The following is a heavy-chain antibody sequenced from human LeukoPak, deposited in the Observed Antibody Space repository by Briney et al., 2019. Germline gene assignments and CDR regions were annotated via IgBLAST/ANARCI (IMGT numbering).Heavy chain of an antibody. Sequence: SETLSLTCTVSGGSISSTSYYWGWIRQPPGKGLEWIVSIYYSGSTYYNPSLKSRVTISVDTSKNQFSLNLNSVTAADTAVYYCARSLYGDYPSSTWGQGTLVTVSS. CDR1: GGSISSTSYY. D-gene: IGHD4-17*01. CDR2: IYYSGST. CDR3: ARSLYGDYPSST. V-gene: IGHV4-39*07. J-gene: IGHJ5*02.